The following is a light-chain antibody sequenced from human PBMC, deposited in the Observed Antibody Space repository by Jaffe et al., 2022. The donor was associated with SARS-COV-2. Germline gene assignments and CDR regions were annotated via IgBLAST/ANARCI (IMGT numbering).Light chain of an antibody. Sequence: DIQMTQSPSSLSASVGDRVNITCRASQSISSYFNWYQQKPGKAPKLLIFGAVSLQSGVPSRFRGSGSGTDFTLTISSLQPEDFATYYCQQSYNTPITFGQGTRLEIK. CDR3: QQSYNTPIT. CDR1: QSISSY. J-gene: IGKJ5*01. CDR2: GAV. V-gene: IGKV1-39*01.